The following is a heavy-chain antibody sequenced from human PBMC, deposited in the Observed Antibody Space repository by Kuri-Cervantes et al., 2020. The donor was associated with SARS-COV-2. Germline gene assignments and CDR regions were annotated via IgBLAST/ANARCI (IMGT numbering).Heavy chain of an antibody. D-gene: IGHD1-26*01. CDR1: GFTFNTCA. Sequence: GESLKISCAVSGFTFNTCAMHWVRQAPGKGLEWMAIISYDGNNKYFADSVKGRFTISRDNAKNSLYLQMNSLRAEDTAVYYCASGGANKGWGYWGQGTLVTVSS. J-gene: IGHJ4*02. CDR3: ASGGANKGWGY. CDR2: ISYDGNNK. V-gene: IGHV3-30-3*01.